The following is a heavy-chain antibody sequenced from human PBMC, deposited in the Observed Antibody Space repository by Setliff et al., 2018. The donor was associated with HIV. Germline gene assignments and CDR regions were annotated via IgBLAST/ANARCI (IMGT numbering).Heavy chain of an antibody. Sequence: SETLSLTCTVSGYSISSGYYWGWIRQPPGKGLEWIASIYHSGSTYYNPSLKSRVTMSVDTSRDQFSLKVRSVTAADTAVYYCARMRGRAVLSYYFDHWGQGRLVTVSS. CDR3: ARMRGRAVLSYYFDH. CDR2: IYHSGST. V-gene: IGHV4-38-2*02. D-gene: IGHD6-19*01. CDR1: GYSISSGYY. J-gene: IGHJ4*02.